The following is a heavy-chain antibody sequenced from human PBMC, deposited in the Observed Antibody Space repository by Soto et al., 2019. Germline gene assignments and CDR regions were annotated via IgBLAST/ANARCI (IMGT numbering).Heavy chain of an antibody. CDR3: AKQESGWNDHFDY. CDR1: GFSFSSYG. Sequence: QVQLVESGGGVVQPGRSLRLSCAASGFSFSSYGMHWVRQAPGKGLEWVAMISYDGTDEYYADSVKGRFTISRDNSKNAVYLQMNSLRVEDTAVFYCAKQESGWNDHFDYWGQGTLVTVSS. V-gene: IGHV3-30*18. J-gene: IGHJ4*02. CDR2: ISYDGTDE. D-gene: IGHD1-1*01.